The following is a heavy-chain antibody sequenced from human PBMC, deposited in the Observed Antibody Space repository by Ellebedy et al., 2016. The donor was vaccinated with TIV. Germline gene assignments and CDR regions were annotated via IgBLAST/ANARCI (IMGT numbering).Heavy chain of an antibody. CDR2: ISSSSSYI. Sequence: GGSLRLSCAASGFTFSSYGMHWVRQAPGKGLEWVSSISSSSSYIYYADSVKGRFTISRDNSKNTLYLQMNSLRAEDTAVYYCARGNSRDTGDAFDIWGQGTMVTVSS. V-gene: IGHV3-21*01. CDR1: GFTFSSYG. CDR3: ARGNSRDTGDAFDI. J-gene: IGHJ3*02. D-gene: IGHD5-18*01.